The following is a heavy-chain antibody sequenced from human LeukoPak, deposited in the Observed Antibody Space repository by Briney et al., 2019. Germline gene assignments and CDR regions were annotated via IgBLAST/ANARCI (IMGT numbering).Heavy chain of an antibody. V-gene: IGHV1-69*06. CDR2: IAPISGTP. CDR3: ASADSSGYYDHWFDP. CDR1: GGTFTHFV. J-gene: IGHJ5*02. D-gene: IGHD3-22*01. Sequence: SVKVSCKASGGTFTHFVISWLRQAPGQGLEWMGGIAPISGTPVYAQKFQDRVNITADTSTNTAYMEMSSLTSEDTAMYYCASADSSGYYDHWFDPWGQGTLVTVSS.